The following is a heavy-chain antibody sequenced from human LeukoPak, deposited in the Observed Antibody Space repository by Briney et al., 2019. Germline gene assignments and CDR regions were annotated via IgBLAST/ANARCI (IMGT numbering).Heavy chain of an antibody. CDR1: GFTFSNYG. J-gene: IGHJ4*02. V-gene: IGHV3-33*01. CDR2: IWYDGHTK. CDR3: AREWGRIAVAGGPGY. D-gene: IGHD6-19*01. Sequence: PGGSLRLSCAVSGFTFSNYGMHWVRQAPGKGLEWLTLIWYDGHTKFYADSVKGRFTVPRDNSKNTLYLQMDNLRDEDTAVYYCAREWGRIAVAGGPGYWGQGTLVTVSS.